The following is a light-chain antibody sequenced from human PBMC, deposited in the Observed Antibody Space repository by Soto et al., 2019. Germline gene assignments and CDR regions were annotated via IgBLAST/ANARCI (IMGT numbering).Light chain of an antibody. J-gene: IGKJ1*01. CDR1: QSVSNNY. CDR3: QQYGNSAWT. V-gene: IGKV3-20*01. Sequence: EIVLTQSPGTLSLSPGERATLSCRASQSVSNNYLAWYQQKPGQAPRLLIYGASSRATAIPDRFSGSGSGTDFTLTISRLEPEDFAVYYCQQYGNSAWTFGQGTKVEIK. CDR2: GAS.